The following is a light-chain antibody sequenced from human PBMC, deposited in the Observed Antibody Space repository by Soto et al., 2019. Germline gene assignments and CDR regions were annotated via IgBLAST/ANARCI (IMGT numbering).Light chain of an antibody. CDR2: GAF. CDR1: QSVSRN. J-gene: IGKJ4*01. V-gene: IGKV3-15*01. Sequence: EIVMTQSPVTLSVSPGERATLSCRASQSVSRNLAWYQQKPGQAPRLLIYGAFTRATGVPARFSGSGSGTEFTLTISGLQSEDSAVYDCQQYYDWPSLTFGGGTKVETK. CDR3: QQYYDWPSLT.